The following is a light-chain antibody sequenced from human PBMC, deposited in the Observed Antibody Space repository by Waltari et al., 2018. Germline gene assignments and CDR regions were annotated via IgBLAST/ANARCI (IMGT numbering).Light chain of an antibody. CDR3: QVWDSGSEHVV. CDR2: DGS. Sequence: SYRLTQPPSVSAAPGQTATIPCGGSNIGVKSSHWYQQRPGQAPVLVVFDGSDRPYGIPGRFSGATSGNAATLTISRVEAEGEADYFCQVWDSGSEHVVFGGGTKLTVL. J-gene: IGLJ3*02. V-gene: IGLV3-21*02. CDR1: NIGVKS.